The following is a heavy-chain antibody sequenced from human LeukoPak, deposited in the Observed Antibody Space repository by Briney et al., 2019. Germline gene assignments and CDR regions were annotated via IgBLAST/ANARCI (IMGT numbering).Heavy chain of an antibody. CDR1: GGSFSGYY. D-gene: IGHD3-10*01. CDR3: AVEVPSYGMDV. J-gene: IGHJ6*02. Sequence: SETLSLTCAVYGGSFSGYYWSWIRQPPGKGLEWIGEINHSGSTNYNPSLKSRVTISVDRSKNQFSLKLSSVTAADTAVYYCAVEVPSYGMDVWGQGTTVTVSS. CDR2: INHSGST. V-gene: IGHV4-34*01.